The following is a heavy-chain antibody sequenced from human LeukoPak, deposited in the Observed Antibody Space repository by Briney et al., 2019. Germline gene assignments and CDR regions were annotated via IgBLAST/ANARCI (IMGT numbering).Heavy chain of an antibody. CDR1: GGSISSGDYY. CDR3: ARAWSGGDCYFGY. Sequence: KASETLSLTCTVSGGSISSGDYYWSWIRQPPGKGLEWIGYIYYSGSTYYNPSLKSRVTISVDTSKNQFSLKLSSVTAADTAVYYCARAWSGGDCYFGYWGQGTLVTVSS. V-gene: IGHV4-30-4*01. J-gene: IGHJ4*02. CDR2: IYYSGST. D-gene: IGHD2-21*02.